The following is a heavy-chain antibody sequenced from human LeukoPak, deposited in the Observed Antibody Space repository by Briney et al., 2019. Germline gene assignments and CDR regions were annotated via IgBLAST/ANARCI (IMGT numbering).Heavy chain of an antibody. J-gene: IGHJ4*02. CDR2: ISGSGGST. D-gene: IGHD3-22*01. CDR3: ARGGHSSAFFDY. CDR1: GFTFSIYA. V-gene: IGHV3-23*01. Sequence: GGSLRLSCAASGFTFSIYAMSWVRQAPGKGLEWVSTISGSGGSTYYADSVRGRFTISRDNSKNTLYLHMSSLRAEDTAVYYWARGGHSSAFFDYWGQGTLVTVSS.